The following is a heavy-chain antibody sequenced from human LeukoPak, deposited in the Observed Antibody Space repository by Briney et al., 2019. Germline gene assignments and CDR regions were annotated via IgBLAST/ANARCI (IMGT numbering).Heavy chain of an antibody. CDR1: GYSISSGYY. CDR2: IYHSGST. D-gene: IGHD6-19*01. V-gene: IGHV4-38-2*02. Sequence: PSETLSLTCTVSGYSISSGYYWGWIRQPPGKGLEWIGSIYHSGSTYYNPSLKSRVTISVDTSKNQFSLKLSSVTAADTAVYYCASRAVAAFFDYWGQGTLVTVSS. J-gene: IGHJ4*02. CDR3: ASRAVAAFFDY.